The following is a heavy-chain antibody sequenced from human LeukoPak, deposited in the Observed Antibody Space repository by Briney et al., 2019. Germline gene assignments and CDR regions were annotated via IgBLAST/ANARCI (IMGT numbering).Heavy chain of an antibody. V-gene: IGHV3-23*01. D-gene: IGHD2-21*02. CDR1: GFTFSTCP. CDR3: AKAGAYCGDNCYSIFNH. J-gene: IGHJ4*02. CDR2: IGGSSDRT. Sequence: PGGSLRLSCAASGFTFSTCPMSSVRQAPGKGLEWVSAIGGSSDRTYYADSVKGRFIISRDNSRNMLYLQMNSLRAEDTAVYYCAKAGAYCGDNCYSIFNHWGQGTLVTVSS.